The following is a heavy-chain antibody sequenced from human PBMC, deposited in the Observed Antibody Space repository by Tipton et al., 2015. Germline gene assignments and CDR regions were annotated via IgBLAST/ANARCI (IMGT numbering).Heavy chain of an antibody. CDR1: GDSLSTYY. J-gene: IGHJ4*02. Sequence: TLSLTCTVSGDSLSTYYWSWIRQSPGKGLEWIGYIYYNGNTKYNPSLKGRVTILVDTSKNQFSLKVNSVTAADTAVYYCARARGRHGVLFDSWGQGILVTVSS. CDR3: ARARGRHGVLFDS. D-gene: IGHD4-17*01. V-gene: IGHV4-59*01. CDR2: IYYNGNT.